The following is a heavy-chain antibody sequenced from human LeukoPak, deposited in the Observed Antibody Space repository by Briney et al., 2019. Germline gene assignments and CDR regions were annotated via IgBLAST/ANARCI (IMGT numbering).Heavy chain of an antibody. Sequence: SETLSLTCTVSGGSISTYYWSWIRQPAGKGLEWIGRIYTSESTNYNPSLKSRVAISLDTSKNQFSLKLSSVTAADTAVYYCARAWDSGSYRQFDYWGQGTLVTVSS. J-gene: IGHJ4*02. CDR1: GGSISTYY. V-gene: IGHV4-4*07. CDR2: IYTSEST. D-gene: IGHD1-26*01. CDR3: ARAWDSGSYRQFDY.